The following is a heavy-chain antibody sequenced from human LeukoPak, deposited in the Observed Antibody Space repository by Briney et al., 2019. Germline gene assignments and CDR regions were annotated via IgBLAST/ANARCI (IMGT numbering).Heavy chain of an antibody. CDR1: GFTFSSYA. J-gene: IGHJ4*02. D-gene: IGHD3-3*01. CDR3: TKDGDFWSGYYNDY. Sequence: PGGSLRLSCAASGFTFSSYAMSWVRQAPGKGLEWVSAISGSGGSTYYADSVKGRFTISRDNSKNTLYLQMNSLRAEDTAVYYCTKDGDFWSGYYNDYWGQGTLVTVSS. CDR2: ISGSGGST. V-gene: IGHV3-23*01.